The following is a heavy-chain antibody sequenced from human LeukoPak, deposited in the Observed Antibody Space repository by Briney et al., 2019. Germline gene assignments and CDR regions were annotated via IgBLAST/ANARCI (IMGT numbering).Heavy chain of an antibody. CDR1: GGSMNSYY. CDR3: ARHSSGWTPPFDP. D-gene: IGHD6-19*01. J-gene: IGHJ5*02. CDR2: IYYSGST. Sequence: PSETLSLTCTVSGGSMNSYYWSWIRQPPGKGLEWIGYIYYSGSTNYNPSLKSRVTISVDTSKNQFSLKLSSVTAADTAVYYCARHSSGWTPPFDPWGQGTLVTVSS. V-gene: IGHV4-59*01.